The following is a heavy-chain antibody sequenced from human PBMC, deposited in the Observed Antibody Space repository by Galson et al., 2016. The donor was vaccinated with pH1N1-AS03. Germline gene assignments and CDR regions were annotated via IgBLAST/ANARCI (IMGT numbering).Heavy chain of an antibody. Sequence: SLRLSCAASGSTFSGYAMNWVRQAPGKGLEWVSGVSTNGRRTFHADSVKGRFTISRDNSKNTLYLQMNSLRVEDAAAYYCAKGGIYNREGLGGSWGQGTLVAVSS. V-gene: IGHV3-23*01. J-gene: IGHJ5*02. CDR3: AKGGIYNREGLGGS. D-gene: IGHD2/OR15-2a*01. CDR1: GSTFSGYA. CDR2: VSTNGRRT.